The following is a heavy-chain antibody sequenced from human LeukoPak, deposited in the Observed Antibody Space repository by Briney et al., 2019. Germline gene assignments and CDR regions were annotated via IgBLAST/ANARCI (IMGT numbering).Heavy chain of an antibody. V-gene: IGHV3-21*01. CDR2: ISSSNSYI. D-gene: IGHD2-21*02. CDR1: GFTFSSYS. CDR3: ARDQAYVVTPWESGMDV. J-gene: IGHJ6*02. Sequence: GGSLRLSCAASGFTFSSYSMNWVRQAPGKGLEWVSSISSSNSYIYYADSVKGRFTISRDNAKNSLYLQMNSLRAEDTAVYYCARDQAYVVTPWESGMDVWGQGTTVTVSS.